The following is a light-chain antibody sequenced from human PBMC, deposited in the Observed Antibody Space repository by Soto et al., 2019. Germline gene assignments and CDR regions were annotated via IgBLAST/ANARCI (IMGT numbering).Light chain of an antibody. CDR2: WAS. CDR1: QSVLYSSNNKNY. CDR3: QQYYSFPWT. V-gene: IGKV4-1*01. J-gene: IGKJ1*01. Sequence: DIVMTQSPDSLAVSLGERATINCKSSQSVLYSSNNKNYFTWYQQKPGQPPKLLIYWASTRESGVPDRFSGSGSGTDFTLTISSLQAEDVAVYYCQQYYSFPWTFGQGTKVEVK.